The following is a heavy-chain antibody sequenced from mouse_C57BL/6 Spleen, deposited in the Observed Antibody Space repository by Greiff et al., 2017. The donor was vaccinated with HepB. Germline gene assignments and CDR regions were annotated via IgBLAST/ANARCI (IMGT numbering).Heavy chain of an antibody. J-gene: IGHJ2*01. CDR3: ARGAYGTYYFDY. CDR1: GFTFSSYA. Sequence: EVKVVESGGGLVKPGGSLKLSCAASGFTFSSYAMSWVRQTPEKRLEWVATISDGGSYTYYPDNVKGRFTISRDNAKNNLYLQMSHLKSEDTAMYYCARGAYGTYYFDYWGQGTTLTVSS. V-gene: IGHV5-4*03. CDR2: ISDGGSYT. D-gene: IGHD1-1*01.